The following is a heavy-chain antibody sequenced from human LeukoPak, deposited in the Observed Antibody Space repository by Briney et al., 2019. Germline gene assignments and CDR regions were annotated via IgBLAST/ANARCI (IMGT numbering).Heavy chain of an antibody. J-gene: IGHJ4*02. CDR3: ARDRADGYNYGDYFDN. V-gene: IGHV3-11*04. CDR1: GFTFSDYY. Sequence: PGGSLRLSCAASGFTFSDYYMSWNRQAPGKGLEWVSYISSSGSTIYYADSVKGRFTISRDNSKNTVYLQMDSLRAEDTAVYYCARDRADGYNYGDYFDNWGQGTLVTVSS. CDR2: ISSSGSTI. D-gene: IGHD5-18*01.